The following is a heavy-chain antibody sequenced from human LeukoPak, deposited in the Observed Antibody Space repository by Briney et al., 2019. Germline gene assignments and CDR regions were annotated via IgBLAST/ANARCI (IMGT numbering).Heavy chain of an antibody. CDR1: GFTFRSFA. V-gene: IGHV3-30*04. CDR2: ISHDGSDK. J-gene: IGHJ5*01. Sequence: GRSLRLSCAASGFTFRSFAMHWARQAPGKGLEWVGIISHDGSDKYYADSVKGRFTISRDNSKNTLYLQMNSLRAEDTAVYYCATGGSEYRSDWFDSWGQGTLVNVAS. CDR3: ATGGSEYRSDWFDS. D-gene: IGHD5-18*01.